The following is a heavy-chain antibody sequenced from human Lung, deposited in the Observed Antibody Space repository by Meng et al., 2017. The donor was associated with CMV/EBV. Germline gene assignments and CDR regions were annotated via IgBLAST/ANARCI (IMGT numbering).Heavy chain of an antibody. V-gene: IGHV1-69*01. CDR1: GATFSSYT. J-gene: IGHJ4*02. CDR2: IIPIFGTV. Sequence: CKASGATFSSYTFSWVRQAPGQGLGWMGEIIPIFGTVNSAQKFQGRVTITADESTTTAYMDLSSLRSDDTALYFCARGSAVGAMGCDYWGQGTLVTVSS. D-gene: IGHD1-26*01. CDR3: ARGSAVGAMGCDY.